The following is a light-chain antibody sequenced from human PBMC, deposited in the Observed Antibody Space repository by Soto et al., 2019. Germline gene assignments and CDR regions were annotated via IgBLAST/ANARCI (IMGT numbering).Light chain of an antibody. CDR3: CLYIGANTYV. CDR2: EGH. J-gene: IGLJ1*01. CDR1: SGFVGSFSL. V-gene: IGLV2-23*01. Sequence: QSALAQPASVSGSPGQSITISCTGTSGFVGSFSLVSWYQQHPVNAPKVMISEGHRRPSGVPNRFSGSTSVNSAFMTISGIQAADEDDYYCCLYIGANTYVFGTGTKLTV.